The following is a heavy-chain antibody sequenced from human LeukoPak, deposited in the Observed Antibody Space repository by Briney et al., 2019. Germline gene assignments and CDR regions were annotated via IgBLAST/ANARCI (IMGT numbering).Heavy chain of an antibody. D-gene: IGHD3-3*01. CDR2: IVGSGLTT. Sequence: GGSLRLSCAGAEFTFSSYAMSWVRQAPGKGLEWVSAIVGSGLTTYCADSVKGRFTISRDNSKNTLYLQMSSLRAEDTAVYYCAKDSTIFGAKTHFDYWGQGTLVTVSS. CDR3: AKDSTIFGAKTHFDY. J-gene: IGHJ4*02. V-gene: IGHV3-23*01. CDR1: EFTFSSYA.